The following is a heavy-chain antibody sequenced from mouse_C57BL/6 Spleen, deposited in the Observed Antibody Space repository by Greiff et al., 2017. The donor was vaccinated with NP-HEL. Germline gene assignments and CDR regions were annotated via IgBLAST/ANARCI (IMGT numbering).Heavy chain of an antibody. J-gene: IGHJ3*01. D-gene: IGHD2-1*01. CDR3: ARCVYGNYWFAY. CDR1: GYAFSSSW. Sequence: QVQLQQSGPELVKPGASVKISCKASGYAFSSSWMNWVKQRPGKGLEWIGRIYPGDGDTNYNGKFKGKATLTADKSSSTAYMQLSSLTSEDSAVYFCARCVYGNYWFAYWGQGTLVTVSA. V-gene: IGHV1-82*01. CDR2: IYPGDGDT.